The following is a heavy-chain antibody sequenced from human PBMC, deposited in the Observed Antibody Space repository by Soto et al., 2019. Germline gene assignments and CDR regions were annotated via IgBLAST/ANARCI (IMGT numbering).Heavy chain of an antibody. J-gene: IGHJ3*02. CDR2: ISGSGGST. Sequence: PGGSLRLSCSASGFTFSSYAMSWVRQAPGKGLEWVSAISGSGGSTYYADSVKGRFTISRDNSKNTLYLQMNSLRAEDTAVYYCAKSVRTMIVVVTTGYDAFDIWGQGTMVTVSS. V-gene: IGHV3-23*01. CDR3: AKSVRTMIVVVTTGYDAFDI. CDR1: GFTFSSYA. D-gene: IGHD3-22*01.